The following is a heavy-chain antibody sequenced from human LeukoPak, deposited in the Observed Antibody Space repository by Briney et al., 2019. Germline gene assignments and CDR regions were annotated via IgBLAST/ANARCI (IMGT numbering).Heavy chain of an antibody. CDR2: IYYSGST. J-gene: IGHJ4*02. CDR1: GGSISSYY. D-gene: IGHD3-16*02. Sequence: SETLSLTCTVSGGSISSYYWSWIRQPAGKGLEWIGYIYYSGSTNYNPSLKSRVTISVDTSKNQFSLKLSSVTAADTAVYYCARYVWGSYPTFEDYWGQGTLVTVSS. V-gene: IGHV4-59*01. CDR3: ARYVWGSYPTFEDY.